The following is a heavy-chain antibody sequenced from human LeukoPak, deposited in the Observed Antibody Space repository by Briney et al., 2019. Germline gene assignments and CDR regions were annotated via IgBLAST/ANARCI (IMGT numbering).Heavy chain of an antibody. CDR3: ARPYSSSSYYYGTDV. V-gene: IGHV1-8*01. J-gene: IGHJ6*02. Sequence: ASVKVSCTASGYTFTSYDINWVRQATGQGLEWMGWMNPNSGNTGYAQKFQGRVTITADESTSTAYMELSSLRSEDTAVYYCARPYSSSSYYYGTDVWGQGTTVTVSS. D-gene: IGHD6-6*01. CDR2: MNPNSGNT. CDR1: GYTFTSYD.